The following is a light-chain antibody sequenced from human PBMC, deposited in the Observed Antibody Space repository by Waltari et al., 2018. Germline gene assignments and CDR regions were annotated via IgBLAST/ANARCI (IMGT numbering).Light chain of an antibody. V-gene: IGKV1-13*02. CDR2: YAN. J-gene: IGKJ3*01. CDR3: QQGNSNPFT. CDR1: QGISSY. Sequence: IKMSQSLSSLYASLGDRVTITCRASQGISSYLNWYQQKPGKAPKLLIYYANSLASGVPSRFSGSGSGTEFTLTISSLQPEDFATYYCQQGNSNPFTFGPGTKLDIK.